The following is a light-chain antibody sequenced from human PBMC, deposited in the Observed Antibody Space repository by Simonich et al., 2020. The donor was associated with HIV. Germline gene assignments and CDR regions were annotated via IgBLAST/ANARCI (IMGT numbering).Light chain of an antibody. J-gene: IGKJ2*01. V-gene: IGKV1-NL1*01. CDR2: AAS. CDR1: QSISSA. Sequence: DIQMTQSPSTLSASVGDRVTITCRASQSISSALAWYQQKPGKAPKLLLYAASRLESGVPSRFSGSGSGTDYTLTISSLQPEDFATYYCQQSYSTPHTFGQGTKLEIK. CDR3: QQSYSTPHT.